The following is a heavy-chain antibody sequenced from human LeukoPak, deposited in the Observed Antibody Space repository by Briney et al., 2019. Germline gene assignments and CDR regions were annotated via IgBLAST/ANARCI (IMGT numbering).Heavy chain of an antibody. CDR3: ARSQGPAAGTYYYYYGMDV. D-gene: IGHD6-13*01. CDR2: IWYDGSNK. CDR1: GFSFSSYW. Sequence: GGSLRLSCAASGFSFSSYWMSWVRQAPGKGLEWVAVIWYDGSNKYYADSVKGRFTISRDNSKNTPYLQMNSLRAEDTAVYYCARSQGPAAGTYYYYYGMDVWGQGTTVTVSS. V-gene: IGHV3-33*08. J-gene: IGHJ6*02.